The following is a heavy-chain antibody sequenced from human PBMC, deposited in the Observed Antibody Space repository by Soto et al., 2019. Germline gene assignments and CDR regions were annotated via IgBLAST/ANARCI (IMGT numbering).Heavy chain of an antibody. CDR1: GFTFSNCA. CDR2: ISGRGGST. CDR3: AKRFYREEDGYNFFDS. J-gene: IGHJ4*02. Sequence: PGGSLRLSCSAYGFTFSNCAMSWVRQAPGKGLEWVSTISGRGGSTYYADSVKGRLTISRDNSKNTLFLQMNSLRAEDTAVYYCAKRFYREEDGYNFFDSWGQGTLVTVSS. D-gene: IGHD5-12*01. V-gene: IGHV3-23*01.